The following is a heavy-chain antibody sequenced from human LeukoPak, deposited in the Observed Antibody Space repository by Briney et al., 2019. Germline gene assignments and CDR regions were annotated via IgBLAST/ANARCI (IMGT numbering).Heavy chain of an antibody. J-gene: IGHJ6*02. V-gene: IGHV1-46*01. D-gene: IGHD6-6*01. CDR3: ARPPTSIHGMDV. CDR2: INPSGGST. Sequence: ASVKVSCMASGYTFTSYYMHWVRHAPGQGLEWMGIINPSGGSTSYAQKFQGRVTMTRDTSTSTVYMELSSLRSEDTAVYYCARPPTSIHGMDVWGQGTTVTVSS. CDR1: GYTFTSYY.